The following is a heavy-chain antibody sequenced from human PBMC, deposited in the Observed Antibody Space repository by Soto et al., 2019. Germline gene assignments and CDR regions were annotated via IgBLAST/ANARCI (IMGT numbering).Heavy chain of an antibody. D-gene: IGHD1-26*01. CDR3: ARLKGKREWELV. Sequence: PSETLSLTCTVSGGSISSYYWSWIRQPPGKGLEWIGYIYYSGSTNYNPSLKSRVTISVDTSKNQFSLKLSSVTAADTAVYYCARLKGKREWELVWGQGTMVTVSS. CDR2: IYYSGST. J-gene: IGHJ3*01. CDR1: GGSISSYY. V-gene: IGHV4-59*08.